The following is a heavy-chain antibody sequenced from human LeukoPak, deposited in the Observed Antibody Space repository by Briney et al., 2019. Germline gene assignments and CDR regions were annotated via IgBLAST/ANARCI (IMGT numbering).Heavy chain of an antibody. CDR3: ARVSVRVYCTNGVCPGHLDFDY. CDR2: INPNSGDT. J-gene: IGHJ4*02. CDR1: GYTFTGYY. Sequence: ASVKVSCKASGYTFTGYYMHWVRQAPGQGLEWMGWINPNSGDTNYAQKFQGRVTMTRDTSINTAHMDLSRLRSDDTAVYYCARVSVRVYCTNGVCPGHLDFDYWGQGTLVTVSS. D-gene: IGHD2-8*01. V-gene: IGHV1-2*02.